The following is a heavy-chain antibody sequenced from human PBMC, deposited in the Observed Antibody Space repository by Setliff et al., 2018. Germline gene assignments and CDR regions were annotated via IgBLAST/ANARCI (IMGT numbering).Heavy chain of an antibody. CDR1: GFTFDSYA. V-gene: IGHV3-21*04. J-gene: IGHJ3*01. CDR2: ISSRSSHI. Sequence: GALRLSCAASGFTFDSYAMTWVRQAPGKGLEWVSTISSRSSHIYYADSVKGRFTISRDNAKNSLFLQMNGLGAEDTALYYCARAHRYYSDTSGYFYDQGRSAFDVWGQGTMVTVSS. CDR3: ARAHRYYSDTSGYFYDQGRSAFDV. D-gene: IGHD3-22*01.